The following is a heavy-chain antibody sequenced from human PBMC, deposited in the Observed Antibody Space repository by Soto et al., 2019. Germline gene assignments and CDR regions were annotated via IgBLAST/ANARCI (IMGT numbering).Heavy chain of an antibody. V-gene: IGHV1-18*01. CDR1: GYTFTSYG. Sequence: QGQLVQSGAELKKPGASGKVSCKASGYTFTSYGFSWVRKAPGQGLEWMGWINAYNGDTNYAQNLQGRVTMTTDTSTHTAYMELRSLRSDDTAVYYCARMGDVPYYYYGMDVWGPGTTVTVSS. J-gene: IGHJ6*02. D-gene: IGHD3-16*01. CDR2: INAYNGDT. CDR3: ARMGDVPYYYYGMDV.